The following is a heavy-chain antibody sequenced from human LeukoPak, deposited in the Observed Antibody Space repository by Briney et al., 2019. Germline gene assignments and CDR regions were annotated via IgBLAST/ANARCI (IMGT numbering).Heavy chain of an antibody. CDR3: ARSITMIVVAPGGAFDI. D-gene: IGHD3-22*01. V-gene: IGHV4-59*01. Sequence: LETLSLTCTGSGGSISSYYWSWIRQPPGKGLEWIGYIYYSGSTNYNPSLESRVTISIDTSKSQFSLKLSSVTAADTAVYYCARSITMIVVAPGGAFDIWGQGTMVTVSS. CDR2: IYYSGST. J-gene: IGHJ3*02. CDR1: GGSISSYY.